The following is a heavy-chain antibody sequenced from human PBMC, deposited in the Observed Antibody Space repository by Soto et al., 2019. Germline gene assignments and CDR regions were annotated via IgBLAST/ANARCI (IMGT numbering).Heavy chain of an antibody. V-gene: IGHV3-30-3*01. CDR3: ARSYGDGTLDY. D-gene: IGHD4-17*01. Sequence: GGSLRLSCAASGFTFSSYAMHWVRQAPGKGLEWVAVISYDGSNKYYADSVKGRFTISRDNSKNTLYLQLNSLRAEDTAVYYCARSYGDGTLDYWGQGTLVTVSS. J-gene: IGHJ4*02. CDR2: ISYDGSNK. CDR1: GFTFSSYA.